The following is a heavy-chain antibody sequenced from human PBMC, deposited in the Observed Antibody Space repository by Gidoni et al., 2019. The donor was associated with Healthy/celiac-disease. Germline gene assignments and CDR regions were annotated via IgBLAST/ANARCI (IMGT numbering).Heavy chain of an antibody. Sequence: EVQLLESGGGLVQPGGSLRLSCAASGFTFSSYAMSWVRQAPGKGLEWVSAISGSGGSTYYADSVKGRFTISRDNSKNTLYLQMNSLRAEDTAVYYCAKDRSGPARSSWYQHWFDPWGQGTLVTVSS. CDR3: AKDRSGPARSSWYQHWFDP. CDR2: ISGSGGST. V-gene: IGHV3-23*01. D-gene: IGHD6-13*01. J-gene: IGHJ5*02. CDR1: GFTFSSYA.